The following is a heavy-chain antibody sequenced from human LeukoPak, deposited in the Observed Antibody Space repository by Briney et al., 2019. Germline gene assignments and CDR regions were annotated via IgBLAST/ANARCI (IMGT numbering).Heavy chain of an antibody. J-gene: IGHJ6*02. V-gene: IGHV4-30-4*01. D-gene: IGHD2-2*01. Sequence: PSQTLSLTCTVSGGSISSGDYYWSWIRQPPGKGLEWIGYIYYSGSTYYNPSLKSRVTISVDTSKNQFSLKLSSVTAADTAVYYCARDRGTSFYGMDVWGQGTTVTVSS. CDR2: IYYSGST. CDR1: GGSISSGDYY. CDR3: ARDRGTSFYGMDV.